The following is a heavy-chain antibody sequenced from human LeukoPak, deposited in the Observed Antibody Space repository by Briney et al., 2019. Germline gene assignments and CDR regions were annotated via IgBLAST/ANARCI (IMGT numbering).Heavy chain of an antibody. J-gene: IGHJ4*02. CDR2: INHSGST. V-gene: IGHV4-34*01. D-gene: IGHD2-21*02. Sequence: SETLSLTCAVYGGSFSGYYWSWIRQPPGKGLEWVGEINHSGSTNYNPSLKSRVTISVDPSTNQFSLKLSSVTAADTAVYYCARRGRTYCGGDCYPKVFDYWGRGTLVTVSS. CDR1: GGSFSGYY. CDR3: ARRGRTYCGGDCYPKVFDY.